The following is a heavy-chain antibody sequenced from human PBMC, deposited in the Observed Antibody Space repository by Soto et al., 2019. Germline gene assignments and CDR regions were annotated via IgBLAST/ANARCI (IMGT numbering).Heavy chain of an antibody. J-gene: IGHJ6*02. Sequence: GGSLRLSCAASGFTFSSYGMHWVRQAPGKGLEWVAVISYDGSNKYYADSVKGRFTISKDNSKNTLYLQMNSLRAEDTAVYYCAKDQRQLWSDYYYGMDVWGQGTTVTVPS. D-gene: IGHD5-18*01. CDR3: AKDQRQLWSDYYYGMDV. CDR1: GFTFSSYG. CDR2: ISYDGSNK. V-gene: IGHV3-30*18.